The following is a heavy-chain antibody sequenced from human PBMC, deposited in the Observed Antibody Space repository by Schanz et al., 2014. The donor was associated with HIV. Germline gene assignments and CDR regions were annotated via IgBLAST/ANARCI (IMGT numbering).Heavy chain of an antibody. CDR3: ANDPELTTITGYFDS. J-gene: IGHJ4*02. CDR2: ISAGGRDT. D-gene: IGHD4-4*01. V-gene: IGHV3-23*01. Sequence: EVPLLESGGGLAQPGGSQRLSCAASGFAFSDYAMSWVRQAPGKGLEWVSSISAGGRDTNYADSVKGRFTISRDNSKNTLYLQMNRLRAEDTAIYFCANDPELTTITGYFDSWGQGTLVTVSS. CDR1: GFAFSDYA.